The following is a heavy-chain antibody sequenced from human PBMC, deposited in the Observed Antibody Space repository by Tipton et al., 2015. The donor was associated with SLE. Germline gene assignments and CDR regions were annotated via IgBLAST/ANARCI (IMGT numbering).Heavy chain of an antibody. D-gene: IGHD6-13*01. V-gene: IGHV4-34*01. CDR2: INHSGST. Sequence: LSLTCAVYGGSFSGYYWSWIRQPPGKGLEWIGEINHSGSTNYNPSLKSRVTISVDTSKKQFSLKLSSVTAADTAVYYCARDLEGYSSTWFTWGQGTLVTVSS. CDR1: GGSFSGYY. J-gene: IGHJ5*02. CDR3: ARDLEGYSSTWFT.